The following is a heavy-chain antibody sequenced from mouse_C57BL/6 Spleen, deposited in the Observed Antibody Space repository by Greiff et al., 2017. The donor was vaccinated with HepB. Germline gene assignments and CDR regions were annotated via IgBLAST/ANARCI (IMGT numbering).Heavy chain of an antibody. CDR3: ARPSDYDYAMDY. J-gene: IGHJ4*01. V-gene: IGHV5-17*01. Sequence: EVKLMESGGGLVKPGGSLKLSCAASGFTFSDYGMHWVRQAPEKGLEWVAYISSGSSTIYYADTVKGRFTISRDNAKNTLFLQMTSLRSEDTAMYYCARPSDYDYAMDYWGQGTSVTVSS. CDR2: ISSGSSTI. D-gene: IGHD2-4*01. CDR1: GFTFSDYG.